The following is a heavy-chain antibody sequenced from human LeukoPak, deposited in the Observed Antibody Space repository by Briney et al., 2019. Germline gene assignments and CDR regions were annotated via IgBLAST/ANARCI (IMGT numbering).Heavy chain of an antibody. V-gene: IGHV1-24*01. CDR2: FDPEDGET. CDR1: GYTLTELS. Sequence: ASVKVSCKVSGYTLTELSMHWVRQAPGKGLEWMGGFDPEDGETIYAQKFQGRVTVTRDTSTSTVHMELSGLRSEDTAVYYCARDQEGFDYWGQGTLVTVSS. J-gene: IGHJ4*02. CDR3: ARDQEGFDY.